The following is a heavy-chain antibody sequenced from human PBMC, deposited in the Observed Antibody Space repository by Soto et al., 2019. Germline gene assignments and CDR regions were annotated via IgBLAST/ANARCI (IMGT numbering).Heavy chain of an antibody. D-gene: IGHD1-20*01. CDR1: GFTFSSYG. CDR2: IWYDGSNK. CDR3: ARDRITGTTERGNYYYYLDV. Sequence: QVQLVESGGGVVQPGRSLRLSCAASGFTFSSYGMHWVRQAPGKGLEWVAVIWYDGSNKYYADSVKGRFTISRDNSKNTRYLQMNSLRAEETAVYYCARDRITGTTERGNYYYYLDVWGKGTTVTVSS. J-gene: IGHJ6*03. V-gene: IGHV3-33*01.